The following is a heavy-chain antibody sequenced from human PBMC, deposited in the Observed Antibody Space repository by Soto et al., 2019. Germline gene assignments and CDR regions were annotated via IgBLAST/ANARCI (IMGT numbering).Heavy chain of an antibody. CDR2: MNPNSGNT. V-gene: IGHV1-8*01. CDR1: GYTFTSYD. CDR3: ARGLRTRRGYDKAGKTANDCYYYYLDL. Sequence: QVQLVQSGAEVKKPGASVKVSCKASGYTFTSYDINWVRQATGQGLEWMGWMNPNSGNTGYAQKFQGRVTMTRNTCISTAYMELSSLRSEETAVYYCARGLRTRRGYDKAGKTANDCYYYYLDLWGQGTTVNVSS. J-gene: IGHJ6*03. D-gene: IGHD5-12*01.